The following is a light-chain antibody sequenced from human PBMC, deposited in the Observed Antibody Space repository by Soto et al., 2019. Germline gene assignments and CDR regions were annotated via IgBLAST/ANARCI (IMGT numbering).Light chain of an antibody. CDR1: SSDVGGYNY. Sequence: QSALTQPPSASGSPGQAVTISCTGTSSDVGGYNYVSWYLQHPGKAPKLMIYEVSKRTSGVPDRFSGSKSGNTASLTVSGLQAEDEDDYYCSSYAGSKHVVFGGGTMLTVL. J-gene: IGLJ2*01. CDR3: SSYAGSKHVV. V-gene: IGLV2-8*01. CDR2: EVS.